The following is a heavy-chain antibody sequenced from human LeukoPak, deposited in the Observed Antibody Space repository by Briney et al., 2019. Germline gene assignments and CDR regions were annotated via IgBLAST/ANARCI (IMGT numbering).Heavy chain of an antibody. Sequence: GGSLRLSCAASGFTFSSYSMNWVRQAPGKGLEWVSSISSSSSYIYYADSVKGRFTISRDNAKNSLYLQMNSLRAEDTAVYYCARLSSSSYDYYYYMDVWGKGTTVTVSS. V-gene: IGHV3-21*01. CDR1: GFTFSSYS. D-gene: IGHD6-6*01. CDR2: ISSSSSYI. J-gene: IGHJ6*03. CDR3: ARLSSSSYDYYYYMDV.